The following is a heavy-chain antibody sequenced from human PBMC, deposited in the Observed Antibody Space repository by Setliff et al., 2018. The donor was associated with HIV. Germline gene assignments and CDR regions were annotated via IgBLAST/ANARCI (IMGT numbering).Heavy chain of an antibody. Sequence: TSETLSLTCAVYNGSFKGYYWSWIRQTPGKGLEWIGEINRSGGTTYNPSLNGRVAISVDTSKNQFSLKLISLTVADTAVYYFALLDVPFIVQSIPPLWGQGTLVTVSS. D-gene: IGHD1-1*01. CDR2: INRSGGT. V-gene: IGHV4-34*01. J-gene: IGHJ4*02. CDR3: ALLDVPFIVQSIPPL. CDR1: NGSFKGYY.